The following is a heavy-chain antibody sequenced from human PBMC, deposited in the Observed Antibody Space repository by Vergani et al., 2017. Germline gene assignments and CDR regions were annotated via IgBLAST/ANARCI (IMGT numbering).Heavy chain of an antibody. CDR2: ISGSGGST. V-gene: IGHV3-23*01. CDR1: GFTFSSYA. J-gene: IGHJ4*02. CDR3: ARNFPDCDAPGDCSSTSCHLGY. Sequence: EVQLLESGGGLVQPGGSLRLSCAASGFTFSSYAMSWVRQAPGKGLEWVSAISGSGGSTYYADSVKGRFTISRDNSKNTLYLQMNSLRAEDTAVYYCARNFPDCDAPGDCSSTSCHLGYWGQGTLVTVSS. D-gene: IGHD2-2*01.